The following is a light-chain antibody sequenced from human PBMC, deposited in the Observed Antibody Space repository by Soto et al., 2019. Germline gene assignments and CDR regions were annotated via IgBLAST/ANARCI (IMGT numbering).Light chain of an antibody. CDR3: KQYYRIHTT. CDR2: WAS. V-gene: IGKV4-1*01. Sequence: DIVMTQSPDSLAVSLGERATINCKSSQIVLYSSNNKNYLAWYQQKPGQSPKLLIYWASTRESGVPDRFSGSGSGKDFTLTISSLQAEDVAVYYCKQYYRIHTTFGGGTKVDIX. J-gene: IGKJ4*02. CDR1: QIVLYSSNNKNY.